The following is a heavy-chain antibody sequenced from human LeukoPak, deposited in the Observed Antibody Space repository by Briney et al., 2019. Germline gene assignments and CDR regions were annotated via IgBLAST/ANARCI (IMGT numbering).Heavy chain of an antibody. CDR1: GYTFTSYG. CDR2: ISAYNGNT. J-gene: IGHJ4*02. Sequence: ASVRVSCKASGYTFTSYGISWVRQAPGQGLEWMGWISAYNGNTNYAQKLQDRVTMTTDTSTSTAYMELRSLRSDDTAVYYCARVAIGLSSSQFDYRGQGILVTVSS. V-gene: IGHV1-18*01. CDR3: ARVAIGLSSSQFDY. D-gene: IGHD6-13*01.